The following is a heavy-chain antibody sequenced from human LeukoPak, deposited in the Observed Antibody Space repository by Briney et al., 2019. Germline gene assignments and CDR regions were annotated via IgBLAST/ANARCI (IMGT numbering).Heavy chain of an antibody. CDR3: ARERQDTILHSGAFDI. J-gene: IGHJ3*02. CDR1: GFTFSTYF. V-gene: IGHV3-30-3*01. CDR2: IVSDGSHT. D-gene: IGHD2-21*01. Sequence: SGRSLRLSCAASGFTFSTYFMHWVRQAPGKGLEWVADIVSDGSHTFYVESVKGRFTISRDNSKNTLYLQMNSLRAEDTAVYFCARERQDTILHSGAFDIWGQGTMVTVSS.